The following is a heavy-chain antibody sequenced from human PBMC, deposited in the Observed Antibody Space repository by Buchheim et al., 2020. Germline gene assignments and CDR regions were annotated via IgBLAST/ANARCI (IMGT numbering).Heavy chain of an antibody. CDR2: ISGSGGST. CDR1: GFTFSSYA. D-gene: IGHD3-22*01. CDR3: AKDGFSWNYYDSSGYSDY. Sequence: EVQLLESGGGLVQPGGSLRLSCAASGFTFSSYAMSWVRQAPGKGLEWVSAISGSGGSTYYADSVKGRFTIPRDNSKNTLYLQMNSLRAEDTAVYYCAKDGFSWNYYDSSGYSDYWGQGTL. V-gene: IGHV3-23*01. J-gene: IGHJ4*02.